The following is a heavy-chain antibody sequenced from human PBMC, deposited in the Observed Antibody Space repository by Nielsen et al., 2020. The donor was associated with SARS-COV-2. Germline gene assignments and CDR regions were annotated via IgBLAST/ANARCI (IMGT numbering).Heavy chain of an antibody. D-gene: IGHD6-6*01. CDR2: IIPIFGTA. Sequence: SVPVSCMASGGTFSSYAISWVRQAPGQGLEWMGGIIPIFGTANYAQKFQGRVTITADESTSTAYMELSSLRSEDTAVYYCARGVAARRFLYYYYGMDVWGQGTTVTVSS. CDR1: GGTFSSYA. CDR3: ARGVAARRFLYYYYGMDV. V-gene: IGHV1-69*13. J-gene: IGHJ6*02.